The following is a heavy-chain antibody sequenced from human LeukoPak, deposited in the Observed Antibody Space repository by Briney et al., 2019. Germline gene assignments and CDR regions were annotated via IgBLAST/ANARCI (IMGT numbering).Heavy chain of an antibody. J-gene: IGHJ4*02. CDR1: GFIFSDYY. Sequence: GGSLRLSCAASGFIFSDYYMSWIRQAPGKGLEWVSYISSSGTTKYYADSVKGRFTISRDNTKNSLYLQMNSLRAEDTAVYYCARKGGAGYIIIHHDSWGQGTLVTVSS. CDR2: ISSSGTTK. D-gene: IGHD2-21*01. CDR3: ARKGGAGYIIIHHDS. V-gene: IGHV3-11*01.